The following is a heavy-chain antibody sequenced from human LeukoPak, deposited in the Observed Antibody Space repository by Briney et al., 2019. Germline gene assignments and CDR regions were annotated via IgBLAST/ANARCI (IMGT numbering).Heavy chain of an antibody. CDR1: GFTFSGYS. Sequence: PGGSLRLSCAASGFTFSGYSMNWVRQAPGKGLEWVSSISSSSSYIYYADSVKGRFTISRDNAKNSLYLQMNSLRAEDTAVYYCARGERGLYCSSTSCYPVLGGQGTLVTVSS. CDR2: ISSSSSYI. V-gene: IGHV3-21*01. J-gene: IGHJ4*02. CDR3: ARGERGLYCSSTSCYPVL. D-gene: IGHD2-2*01.